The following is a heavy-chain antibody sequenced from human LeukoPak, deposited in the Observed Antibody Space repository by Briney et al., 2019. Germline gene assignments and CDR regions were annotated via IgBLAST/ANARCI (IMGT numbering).Heavy chain of an antibody. D-gene: IGHD6-13*01. CDR3: ATAIAAAGRFDP. V-gene: IGHV4-39*07. CDR1: GGSISSYY. J-gene: IGHJ5*02. CDR2: IYYSGST. Sequence: SETLSLTCTVSGGSISSYYWGWIRQPPGRGLEWIGSIYYSGSTYYNPSLKSRVTISVDTSKNQFSLKLSSVTAADTAVYYCATAIAAAGRFDPWGQGTLVTVSS.